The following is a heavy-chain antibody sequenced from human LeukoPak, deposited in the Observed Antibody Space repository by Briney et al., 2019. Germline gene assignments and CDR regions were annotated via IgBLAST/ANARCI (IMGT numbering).Heavy chain of an antibody. CDR3: ARDYGGNSGFLPSFNWFDP. V-gene: IGHV3-30*04. D-gene: IGHD4-23*01. J-gene: IGHJ5*02. CDR1: GFTFSSYA. Sequence: GGSLRLSCAASGFTFSSYAMHWVRQAPGKGLEWEAVISYDGSNKYYADSVKGRFTISRDNSKNTLYLQMNSLRAEDTAVYYCARDYGGNSGFLPSFNWFDPWGQGTLVTVSS. CDR2: ISYDGSNK.